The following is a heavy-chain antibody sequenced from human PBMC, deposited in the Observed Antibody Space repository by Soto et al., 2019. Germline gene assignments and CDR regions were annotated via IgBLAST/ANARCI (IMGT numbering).Heavy chain of an antibody. CDR3: ASSVDCINGVCYDEQEYNWFDP. CDR2: INPSGGST. V-gene: IGHV1-46*01. D-gene: IGHD2-8*01. CDR1: GYTFTSYY. J-gene: IGHJ5*02. Sequence: ASVKVSCKASGYTFTSYYMHWVRQAPGQGLEWMGIINPSGGSTSYAQKFQGRVTMTRDTSTSTVYMELSSLRSEDTAVYYCASSVDCINGVCYDEQEYNWFDPGGQGTLVTVSS.